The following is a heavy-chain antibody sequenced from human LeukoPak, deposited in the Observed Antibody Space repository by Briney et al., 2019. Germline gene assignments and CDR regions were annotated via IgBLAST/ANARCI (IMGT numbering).Heavy chain of an antibody. CDR2: IKHDGTEE. J-gene: IGHJ4*02. V-gene: IGHV3-7*04. CDR1: GFTLSVYW. CDR3: ARDFYFDY. Sequence: GGSLRLSCATSGFTLSVYWMNWVRQAPGRGLEWVANIKHDGTEEYYVESVKGRFTVSRDNAKNSPYLQMSSLTAEDTAIYYCARDFYFDYWGPGTRVTVSS.